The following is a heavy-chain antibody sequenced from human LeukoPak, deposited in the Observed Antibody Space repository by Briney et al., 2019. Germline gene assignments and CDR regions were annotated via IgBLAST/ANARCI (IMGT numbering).Heavy chain of an antibody. J-gene: IGHJ4*02. Sequence: GGSLRLSCVASGFTFSSYSMNWVRQAPGKGLEWVSSISSSSSYIYYADSVKGRFTISRDNAKNSLYLQMNSLRAEDTAVYYCARDLEWSSSSWSSSFDYWGQGTLVTVSS. V-gene: IGHV3-21*01. CDR2: ISSSSSYI. CDR3: ARDLEWSSSSWSSSFDY. CDR1: GFTFSSYS. D-gene: IGHD6-13*01.